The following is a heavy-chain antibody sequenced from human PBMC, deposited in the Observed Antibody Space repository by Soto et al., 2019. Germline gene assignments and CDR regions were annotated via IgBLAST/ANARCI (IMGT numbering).Heavy chain of an antibody. V-gene: IGHV3-30*18. D-gene: IGHD3-10*01. CDR2: ISYDGSNK. J-gene: IGHJ4*02. Sequence: QVQLVESGGGVVQPGRSLRLSCAASGFTFSSYGMHWVRQAPGKGLEWVAVISYDGSNKYYADSVKGRFTISRDNYKNTLYLQMNSLRAEDTAVYYCAKSIRYDYGSGSFDYWGQGTLVTVSS. CDR1: GFTFSSYG. CDR3: AKSIRYDYGSGSFDY.